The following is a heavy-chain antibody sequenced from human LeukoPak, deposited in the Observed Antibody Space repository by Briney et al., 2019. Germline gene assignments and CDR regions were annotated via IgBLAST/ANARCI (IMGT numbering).Heavy chain of an antibody. D-gene: IGHD5-18*01. CDR3: VKVRYSYGLHAFDI. Sequence: PGGSLRLSCSASGLTFSSYAMHWVRQAPGKGLEYVSAISSNGGSTYYADSVKGRFTISRDNSKNTLYLQMSSLRAEDTAVYYCVKVRYSYGLHAFDIWGQGTVVTVSS. CDR1: GLTFSSYA. J-gene: IGHJ3*02. CDR2: ISSNGGST. V-gene: IGHV3-64D*06.